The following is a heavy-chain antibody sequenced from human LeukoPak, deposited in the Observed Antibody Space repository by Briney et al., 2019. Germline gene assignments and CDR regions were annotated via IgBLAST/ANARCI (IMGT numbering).Heavy chain of an antibody. V-gene: IGHV4-59*01. CDR1: GGSISSYY. J-gene: IGHJ4*02. CDR2: IYYSGSA. D-gene: IGHD2-15*01. CDR3: ARVGDIGYCSGGSCYYFDY. Sequence: SETLSLTCTVSGGSISSYYWSWIRQPPGKALEWIGYIYYSGSANYNPSLKSRVTISVDTSKNQFSLKLSSVTAADTAVYYCARVGDIGYCSGGSCYYFDYWGQGTLVTVSS.